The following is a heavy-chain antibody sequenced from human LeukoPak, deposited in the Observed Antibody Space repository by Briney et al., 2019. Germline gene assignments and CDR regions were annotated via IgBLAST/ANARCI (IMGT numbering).Heavy chain of an antibody. CDR3: AKVASGSRSSDY. Sequence: RSGGSLRLSCAASGFTFNNFAMTWVRQAPGKGLVWVSAISGSGGTTYYADSVKGRFTISRDNSKNTLYLQMNSLRAEDTAVYYCAKVASGSRSSDYWGQGTLVTVSS. J-gene: IGHJ4*02. CDR1: GFTFNNFA. CDR2: ISGSGGTT. D-gene: IGHD6-19*01. V-gene: IGHV3-23*01.